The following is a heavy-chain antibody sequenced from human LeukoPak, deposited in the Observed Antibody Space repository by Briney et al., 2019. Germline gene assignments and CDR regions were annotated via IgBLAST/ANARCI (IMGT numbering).Heavy chain of an antibody. Sequence: PGGSLRLSCAASGFTFSSYSMNWVRQAPGKGLEWVSSISSSSSYIYYADSVRGRFTISRDNAKNSLYLQMNSLRAEDTAVYYCASLYGDYVGYWGQGTLVTVSS. CDR3: ASLYGDYVGY. J-gene: IGHJ4*02. V-gene: IGHV3-21*01. CDR1: GFTFSSYS. D-gene: IGHD3-16*01. CDR2: ISSSSSYI.